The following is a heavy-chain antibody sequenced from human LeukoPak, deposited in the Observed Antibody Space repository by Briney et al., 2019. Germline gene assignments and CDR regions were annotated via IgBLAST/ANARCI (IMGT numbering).Heavy chain of an antibody. D-gene: IGHD3-22*01. CDR2: ISGNGGST. Sequence: GGSLRLSCAASGFTFSSYGMGWVRQAPGKGLEWVSSISGNGGSTYYADSVKGRCTISRDNSKNTLYLQMNSLRVEDTAVYYCARGLFLSGYLDAFDIWGQGTVVTVSS. CDR1: GFTFSSYG. V-gene: IGHV3-23*01. CDR3: ARGLFLSGYLDAFDI. J-gene: IGHJ3*02.